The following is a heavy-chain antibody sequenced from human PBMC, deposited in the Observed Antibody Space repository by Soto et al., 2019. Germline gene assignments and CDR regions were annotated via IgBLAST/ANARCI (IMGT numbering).Heavy chain of an antibody. V-gene: IGHV1-69*13. D-gene: IGHD6-6*01. CDR3: ARGLDSSSSSDR. CDR2: IIPIFGTA. J-gene: IGHJ4*02. Sequence: GASVKFSCKASGGTLSSYAIIWVRQAPGQGLEWMGGIIPIFGTANYAQKFQGRVTITADESTSTAYMELSSLRSEDTAVYYCARGLDSSSSSDRWGQGTLVTVSS. CDR1: GGTLSSYA.